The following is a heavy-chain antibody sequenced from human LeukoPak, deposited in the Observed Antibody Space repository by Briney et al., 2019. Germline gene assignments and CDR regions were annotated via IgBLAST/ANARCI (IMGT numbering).Heavy chain of an antibody. CDR2: INHSGST. D-gene: IGHD6-6*01. V-gene: IGHV4-34*01. CDR3: ARGRVAAARPYWFDP. J-gene: IGHJ5*02. Sequence: PSETLSLTCAVSGGSFSGYYWSWIRQPPGKGLEWIGEINHSGSTNYNPSLKSRVTISVDTSKNQFSLKLSSVTAADTAVYYCARGRVAAARPYWFDPWGQGTLVTVSS. CDR1: GGSFSGYY.